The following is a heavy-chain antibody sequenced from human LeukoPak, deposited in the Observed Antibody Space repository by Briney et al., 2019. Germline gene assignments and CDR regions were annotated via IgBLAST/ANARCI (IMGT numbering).Heavy chain of an antibody. J-gene: IGHJ4*02. CDR3: ARDHEFCRSTSCYAIDY. CDR2: ISAYNGNT. V-gene: IGHV1-18*01. CDR1: GYTFTSYG. D-gene: IGHD2-2*01. Sequence: PSVKVSCKASGYTFTSYGIRWVPQAPGQGLEWIGWISAYNGNTNCAQKLQGRVTMTTDTSTSTAYMELRSLRSDDTAVYYCARDHEFCRSTSCYAIDYWGQGTLVTVSS.